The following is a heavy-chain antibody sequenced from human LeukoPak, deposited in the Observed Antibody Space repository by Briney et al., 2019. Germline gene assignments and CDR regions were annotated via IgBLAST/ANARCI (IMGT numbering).Heavy chain of an antibody. CDR1: GFTFSGSA. D-gene: IGHD2-15*01. V-gene: IGHV3-73*01. J-gene: IGHJ6*02. CDR2: IRSKADNYAT. Sequence: PGGSLRLSCAASGFTFSGSAMHWVRQASGKGLEWLGRIRSKADNYATAYSESVKGRFTISRDDSKNTAYLQMNSLKTEDTAVYYCSRHAPGGGGTWINGMDVWGQGTTVTVFS. CDR3: SRHAPGGGGTWINGMDV.